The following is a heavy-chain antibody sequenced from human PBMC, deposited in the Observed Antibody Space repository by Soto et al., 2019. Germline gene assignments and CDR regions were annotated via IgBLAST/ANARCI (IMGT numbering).Heavy chain of an antibody. V-gene: IGHV4-59*01. CDR2: IYYSGST. CDR3: ARDYLDYYYDSSGYTKRVYGMDV. D-gene: IGHD3-22*01. Sequence: SETMSLTCTVSGGSISSYYWSWIRQPPEKGLEWIGYIYYSGSTNYNPSPKSRVTISVDTSKNQFSLKLSSVTAADTAVYYCARDYLDYYYDSSGYTKRVYGMDVWGQGTTVTVSS. J-gene: IGHJ6*02. CDR1: GGSISSYY.